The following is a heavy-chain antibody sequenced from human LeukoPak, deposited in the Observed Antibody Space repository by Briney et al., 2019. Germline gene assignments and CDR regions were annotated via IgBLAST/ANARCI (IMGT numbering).Heavy chain of an antibody. D-gene: IGHD3-3*01. CDR1: GFAFDYYA. J-gene: IGHJ6*03. V-gene: IGHV3-9*01. CDR3: ARSRMSSGDFWSGYYSGYYYYYMDV. CDR2: IDWNSGDS. Sequence: LRLSCAASGFAFDYYAMHWVRLVPGKGLQWVSGIDWNSGDSGYPDSVKGRFTISRDNAKNSLYLQMNSLRAEDTAVYYCARSRMSSGDFWSGYYSGYYYYYMDVWGKGTTVTVSS.